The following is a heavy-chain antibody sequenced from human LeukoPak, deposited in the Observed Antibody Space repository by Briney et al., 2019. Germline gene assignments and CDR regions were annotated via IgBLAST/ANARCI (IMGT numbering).Heavy chain of an antibody. J-gene: IGHJ4*02. V-gene: IGHV4-59*01. CDR2: ISDTGKT. Sequence: KPSETLSLTCSVSGASLNYWGWIRQSPGKGLEWLGYISDTGKTDYSPSLKSRGTLSLDTSKNQFSLRLTSVTAADTAVYYCVTGYYEPFDNWGQGTLVIVSS. D-gene: IGHD3-3*01. CDR3: VTGYYEPFDN. CDR1: GASLNY.